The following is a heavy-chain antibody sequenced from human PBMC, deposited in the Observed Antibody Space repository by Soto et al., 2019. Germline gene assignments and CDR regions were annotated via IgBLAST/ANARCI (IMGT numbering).Heavy chain of an antibody. CDR3: ARERERTRYSYADY. Sequence: GGSLRLSCAASGFTFSSYGMHWVRQAPGKGLEWVAVIWYDGSNKYYADSVKGRFTISRDNSKNTLYLQMNSLRAEDTAVYYCARERERTRYSYADYWGQGTLVTVSS. CDR2: IWYDGSNK. CDR1: GFTFSSYG. J-gene: IGHJ4*02. D-gene: IGHD5-18*01. V-gene: IGHV3-33*01.